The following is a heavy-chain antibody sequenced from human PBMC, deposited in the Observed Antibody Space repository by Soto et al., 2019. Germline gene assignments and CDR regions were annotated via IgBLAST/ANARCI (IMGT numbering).Heavy chain of an antibody. Sequence: PGGSLRVSCAASGFTFSSYAMHWVRQAPGKGLEWVAVISYDGSNKYYADSVKGRFTISRDNSKNTLYLQMNSLRAEDTAVYYCARGGGGDIVLMVYAIYGMDVWGQGTTVTVSS. V-gene: IGHV3-30-3*01. J-gene: IGHJ6*02. CDR1: GFTFSSYA. CDR2: ISYDGSNK. D-gene: IGHD2-8*01. CDR3: ARGGGGDIVLMVYAIYGMDV.